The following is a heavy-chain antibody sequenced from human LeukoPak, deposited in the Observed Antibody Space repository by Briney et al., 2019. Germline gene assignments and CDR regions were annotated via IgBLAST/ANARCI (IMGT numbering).Heavy chain of an antibody. D-gene: IGHD3-22*01. V-gene: IGHV3-74*01. CDR1: GFTFSTYW. CDR2: VNSDGSST. Sequence: PGGSLRLSCAASGFTFSTYWMHWVRQAPGKGLVWVSRVNSDGSSTNYADSVKGQFTMSRDNAKNTLDLQMNSLRAEDTAVYYCARDPRNYYDSSGFIDRWGQGTLDTVSS. CDR3: ARDPRNYYDSSGFIDR. J-gene: IGHJ5*02.